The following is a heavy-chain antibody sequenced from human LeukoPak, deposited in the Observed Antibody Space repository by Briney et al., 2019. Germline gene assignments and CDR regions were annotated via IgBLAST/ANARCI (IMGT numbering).Heavy chain of an antibody. CDR3: VRITGDDVGDAFDI. Sequence: SETLSLTCTVSGGSISSYYWSWIRQPPGKGLEWIGYMYYSGNSNYNPSLKSRVSISVDTSKSQFSLKLSSVTAADTAVYYCVRITGDDVGDAFDIWGQGTMVTVSS. V-gene: IGHV4-59*01. CDR2: MYYSGNS. D-gene: IGHD7-27*01. J-gene: IGHJ3*02. CDR1: GGSISSYY.